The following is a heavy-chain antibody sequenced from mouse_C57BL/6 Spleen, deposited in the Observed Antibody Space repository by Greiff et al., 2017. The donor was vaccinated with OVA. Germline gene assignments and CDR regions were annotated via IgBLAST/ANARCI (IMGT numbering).Heavy chain of an antibody. Sequence: EVHLVESEGGLVQPGSSMKLSCTASGFTFSDYYMAWVRQVPEKGLEWVANINYDGSSTYYLDSLKSRFIISRDNAKNILYLQMSSLKSEDTATYYCARGLIYYDYDKGYFDYWGQGTTLTVSS. J-gene: IGHJ2*01. D-gene: IGHD2-4*01. CDR2: INYDGSST. CDR1: GFTFSDYY. CDR3: ARGLIYYDYDKGYFDY. V-gene: IGHV5-16*01.